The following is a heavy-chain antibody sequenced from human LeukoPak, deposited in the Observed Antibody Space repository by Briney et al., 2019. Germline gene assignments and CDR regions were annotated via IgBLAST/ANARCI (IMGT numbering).Heavy chain of an antibody. CDR2: INTNTGNP. D-gene: IGHD6-6*01. CDR1: GYTLTELS. Sequence: ASVKVSCKVSGYTLTELSMHWVRQAPGQGLEWMGWINTNTGNPTYAQGFTGRFVFSLDTSVSTAYLQISSLKAEDTAVYYCARTVTSSSSDYWGQGTLVTVSS. V-gene: IGHV7-4-1*02. CDR3: ARTVTSSSSDY. J-gene: IGHJ4*02.